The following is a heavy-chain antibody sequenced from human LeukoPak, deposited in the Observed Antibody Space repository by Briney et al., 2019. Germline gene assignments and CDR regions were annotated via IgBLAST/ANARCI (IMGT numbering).Heavy chain of an antibody. CDR2: INHSGMT. J-gene: IGHJ3*02. V-gene: IGHV4-34*01. CDR3: AKTVTVTTSAFDI. Sequence: PSETLSLTCGVYDDSFSNFYWSWIRQPPGKGLEWIGEINHSGMTNYNPSLKSRVTISVDTSKNQFSLKLSSVTAADTAVYYCAKTVTVTTSAFDIWGQGTMVTVSS. CDR1: DDSFSNFY. D-gene: IGHD4-17*01.